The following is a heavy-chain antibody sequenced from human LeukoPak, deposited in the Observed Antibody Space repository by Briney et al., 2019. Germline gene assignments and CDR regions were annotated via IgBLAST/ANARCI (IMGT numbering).Heavy chain of an antibody. CDR1: GFTSSSYS. J-gene: IGHJ4*02. V-gene: IGHV3-21*01. CDR2: ITSSSTYM. CDR3: AALSRGYSGYDPDY. D-gene: IGHD5-12*01. Sequence: GGSLRLSCAASGFTSSSYSMNWVRQAPGKGLEWVSCITSSSTYMYYADSVKGRFTISRDNAKHSLYLQMNRLRAEDTAVYYCAALSRGYSGYDPDYWGQGTLVTVSS.